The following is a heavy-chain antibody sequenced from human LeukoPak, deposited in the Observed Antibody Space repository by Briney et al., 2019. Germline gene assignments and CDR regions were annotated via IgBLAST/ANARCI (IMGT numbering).Heavy chain of an antibody. CDR3: TGGGYFDY. V-gene: IGHV3-48*03. Sequence: GGSLRLSCAASGFPVNKYEMHWVRQAPGKGLEWVSYIDAGATSTNYADSVWGRFTLSRDNAKNSLYLQMNSLTAEDTAVYYCTGGGYFDYWGQGALVTVSS. D-gene: IGHD2-8*02. J-gene: IGHJ4*02. CDR2: IDAGATST. CDR1: GFPVNKYE.